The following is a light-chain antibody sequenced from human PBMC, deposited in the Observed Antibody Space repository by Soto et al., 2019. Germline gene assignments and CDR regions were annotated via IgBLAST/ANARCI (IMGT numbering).Light chain of an antibody. Sequence: DIGLTQSPATLSLSPGARATLSCRARQRVSSYLAWYQQKPGQAPRLLIYDASNRETGIPARFSGSGSGTAVTLTISGREPEDFSVYNCQPSSNLLGTCGQGPKVAIK. V-gene: IGKV3-11*01. CDR1: QRVSSY. J-gene: IGKJ1*01. CDR3: QPSSNLLGT. CDR2: DAS.